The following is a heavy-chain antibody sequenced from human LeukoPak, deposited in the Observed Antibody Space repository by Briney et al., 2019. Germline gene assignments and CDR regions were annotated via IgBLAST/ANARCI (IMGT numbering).Heavy chain of an antibody. D-gene: IGHD5-18*01. Sequence: GGSLRLSCAASGFTFSSYAMHWVRQAPGKGLEWVAVISYDGSNKYYADSVKGRFTISRDNSKNTLYLQLNSLRAEDTAVYYCVKGRRRGYAYGTLESWGQGTLVTVSS. V-gene: IGHV3-30*04. CDR3: VKGRRRGYAYGTLES. CDR2: ISYDGSNK. J-gene: IGHJ4*02. CDR1: GFTFSSYA.